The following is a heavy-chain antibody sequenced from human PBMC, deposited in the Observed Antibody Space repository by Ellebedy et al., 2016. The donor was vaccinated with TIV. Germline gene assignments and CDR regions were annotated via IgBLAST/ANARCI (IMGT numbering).Heavy chain of an antibody. CDR1: GASISGINHY. CDR2: VYYRGST. V-gene: IGHV4-39*01. Sequence: SETLSLTCTVSGASISGINHYWAWIRQPPGKGLEWIGSVYYRGSTYYNPSLKSRVTISVDTSKNQFSLKLSSVTAADTAVYYCARYVGAAAHFDYWGQGTLVTVSS. CDR3: ARYVGAAAHFDY. J-gene: IGHJ4*02. D-gene: IGHD6-25*01.